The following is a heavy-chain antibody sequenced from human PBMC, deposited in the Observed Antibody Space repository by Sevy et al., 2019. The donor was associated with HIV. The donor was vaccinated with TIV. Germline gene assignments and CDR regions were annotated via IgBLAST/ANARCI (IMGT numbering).Heavy chain of an antibody. CDR2: ISYDGGNK. CDR3: ARGGGSSSWYLYYYYYGMDV. Sequence: GGSLRLSCAASGFTFSSYAMHWVRQAPGKGLEWVAVISYDGGNKYYADSVKGRFTISRDNSKNTLYLQMNSLRAEDKAVYYCARGGGSSSWYLYYYYYGMDVWGQGTTVTVSS. V-gene: IGHV3-30-3*01. J-gene: IGHJ6*02. D-gene: IGHD6-13*01. CDR1: GFTFSSYA.